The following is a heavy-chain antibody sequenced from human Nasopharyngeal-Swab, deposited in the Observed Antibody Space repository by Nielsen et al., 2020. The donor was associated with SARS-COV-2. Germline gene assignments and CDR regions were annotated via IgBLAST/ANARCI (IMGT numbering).Heavy chain of an antibody. D-gene: IGHD3-3*01. Sequence: GESLKISCAATGLSFRGYWMTWVRQAPGKGLEWVANIKNDGSEKYYGDSVKGRFTISRDNAKNSLFLQMSTLRAEDTAVYYCAKITADYDFWSHQYYYYMDVWGKGTTVTVSS. CDR3: AKITADYDFWSHQYYYYMDV. CDR1: GLSFRGYW. CDR2: IKNDGSEK. J-gene: IGHJ6*03. V-gene: IGHV3-7*03.